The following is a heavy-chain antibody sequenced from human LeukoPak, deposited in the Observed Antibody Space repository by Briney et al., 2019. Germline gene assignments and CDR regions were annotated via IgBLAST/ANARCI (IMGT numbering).Heavy chain of an antibody. D-gene: IGHD1-26*01. CDR3: VSLPYSGYFDH. V-gene: IGHV4-30-4*08. CDR2: IHHSGNT. J-gene: IGHJ4*02. CDR1: GGSISSDYYY. Sequence: SETLSLTCAVSGGSISSDYYYWSWISQPPGKGLEWIGYIHHSGNTYYNPSLKSRLIISVDTSKNQFSLKLTSVTAADTAVYHRVSLPYSGYFDHWGQGILVTVSS.